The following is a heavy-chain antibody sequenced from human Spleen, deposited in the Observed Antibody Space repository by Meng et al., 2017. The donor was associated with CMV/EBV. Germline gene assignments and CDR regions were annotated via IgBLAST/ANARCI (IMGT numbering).Heavy chain of an antibody. CDR1: GYTFTDYY. J-gene: IGHJ6*02. CDR2: INPNTGGT. D-gene: IGHD4-11*01. V-gene: IGHV1-2*02. CDR3: ARSRTAVTTVRMDV. Sequence: SGYTFTDYYMHWVRQAPGQGLEWVGWINPNTGGTNYAQKFQGRVTMTRDTSISTVYMELSSLRSDDTAAYYCARSRTAVTTVRMDVWGQGTTVTVSS.